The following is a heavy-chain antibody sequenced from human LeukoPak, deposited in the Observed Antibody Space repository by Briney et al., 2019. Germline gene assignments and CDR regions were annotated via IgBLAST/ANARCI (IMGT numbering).Heavy chain of an antibody. CDR1: GFTFSSYS. V-gene: IGHV3-21*01. CDR3: ARDIFYSGGWYNY. D-gene: IGHD6-19*01. Sequence: GGSLRLSCAASGFTFSSYSMNWVRQAPGKGLEWVSSISSSSSYIYYADSVKGRFTISRDNAKNSLYLQMNSLRAEDTAVYCCARDIFYSGGWYNYWGQGTLVTVSS. J-gene: IGHJ4*02. CDR2: ISSSSSYI.